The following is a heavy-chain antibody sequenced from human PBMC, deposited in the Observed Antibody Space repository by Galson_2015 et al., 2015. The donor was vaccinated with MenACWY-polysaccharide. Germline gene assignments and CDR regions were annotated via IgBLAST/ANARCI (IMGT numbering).Heavy chain of an antibody. J-gene: IGHJ4*02. Sequence: SLRLSCAASGFTFSTYDMSWVRQAPGTGLEWVSAISDIGVNTYYSDSTKGRFTIFRDNSKNTLYLRMDDLRAEDTAVYYCATLRGWSGASGPKGYINYWGQGTLVAVSA. V-gene: IGHV3-23*01. CDR1: GFTFSTYD. CDR2: ISDIGVNT. CDR3: ATLRGWSGASGPKGYINY. D-gene: IGHD2-2*02.